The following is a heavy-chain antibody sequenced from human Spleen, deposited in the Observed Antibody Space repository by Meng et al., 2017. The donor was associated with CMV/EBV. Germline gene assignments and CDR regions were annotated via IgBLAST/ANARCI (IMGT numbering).Heavy chain of an antibody. V-gene: IGHV3-21*01. Sequence: GESLKISCAASGFTFSSYSMNWVRQAPGKGLEWVSSISSSSSYIYYADSVKGRFTMSRDNAKNSLYLQMSSLRAEDTAVYYCARDMGDYDIWSGTFYGMDVWGQGTTVTVSS. CDR1: GFTFSSYS. J-gene: IGHJ6*02. CDR3: ARDMGDYDIWSGTFYGMDV. D-gene: IGHD3-3*01. CDR2: ISSSSSYI.